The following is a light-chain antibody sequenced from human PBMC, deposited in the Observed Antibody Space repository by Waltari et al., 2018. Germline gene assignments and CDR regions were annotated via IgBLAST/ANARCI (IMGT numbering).Light chain of an antibody. V-gene: IGKV3-11*01. CDR2: DAS. J-gene: IGKJ2*01. CDR1: QSVGTY. Sequence: EIVLTQSPATLSLSPGETATLSCRASQSVGTYLAWYQQKPGQAPRLLIYDASNRATGIPDRFRCSGSGTDFTLTIDSLEPEDFALYYCQQRSSWTPHTFGQGARLEIK. CDR3: QQRSSWTPHT.